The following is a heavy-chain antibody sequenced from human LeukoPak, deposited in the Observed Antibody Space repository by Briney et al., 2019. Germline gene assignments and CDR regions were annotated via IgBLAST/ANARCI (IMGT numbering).Heavy chain of an antibody. CDR3: VPKGTEGY. Sequence: PGGSLRLSCSASGFTFSAYAMHWVRQAPGKRLEYVSAISPDGTSTYYADSVRGRFSISRDNSKNTLYLQMSSLRAEDAAVYYCVPKGTEGYWGQGTLFTVSS. J-gene: IGHJ4*02. CDR1: GFTFSAYA. V-gene: IGHV3-64D*06. CDR2: ISPDGTST.